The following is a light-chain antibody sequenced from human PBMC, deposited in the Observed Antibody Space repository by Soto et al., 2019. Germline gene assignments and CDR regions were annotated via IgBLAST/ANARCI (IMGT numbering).Light chain of an antibody. J-gene: IGKJ5*01. CDR3: MQSIQLPLT. V-gene: IGKV2D-29*01. CDR2: EIT. Sequence: IVVTQTALCLSLSPLQPASISCKSFESFLYSDGKTYVYWYLQKPGQPPQLLIYEITTRFSGVPATFSGCGSGTDFTLTIRRVEAEDVGVYYCMQSIQLPLTVGEGKRLEIK. CDR1: ESFLYSDGKTY.